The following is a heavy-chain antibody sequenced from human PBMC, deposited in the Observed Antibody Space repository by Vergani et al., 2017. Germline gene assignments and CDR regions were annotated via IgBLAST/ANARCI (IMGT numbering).Heavy chain of an antibody. Sequence: EVQLVESGGGLVKPGGSLRLSCAASGFTFSSYSMNWVRQAPGKGLEWVSSISSSSSYIYYADSVKGRFTISRDNAKNSLYLQMNSLRAEDTAVYYCARDSVDTDMGDVDYWGQGTLVIVSS. J-gene: IGHJ4*02. V-gene: IGHV3-21*01. CDR2: ISSSSSYI. CDR3: ARDSVDTDMGDVDY. CDR1: GFTFSSYS. D-gene: IGHD5-18*01.